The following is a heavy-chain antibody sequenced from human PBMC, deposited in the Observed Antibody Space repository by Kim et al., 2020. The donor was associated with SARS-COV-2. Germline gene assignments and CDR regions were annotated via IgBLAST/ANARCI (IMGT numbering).Heavy chain of an antibody. J-gene: IGHJ6*02. CDR1: GGSFSGYY. CDR2: INHSGST. Sequence: SETLSLTCAVYGGSFSGYYWSWIRQPPGKGLEWIGEINHSGSTNYNPSLKSRVTISVDTSKNQFSLKLSSVTAADTAVYYCARWGRYQLSYRYYYYGMDVWGQGTTVTVSS. V-gene: IGHV4-34*01. CDR3: ARWGRYQLSYRYYYYGMDV. D-gene: IGHD2-2*01.